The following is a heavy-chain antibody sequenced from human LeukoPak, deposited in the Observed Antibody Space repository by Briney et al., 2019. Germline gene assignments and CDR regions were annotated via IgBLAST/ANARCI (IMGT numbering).Heavy chain of an antibody. CDR3: ARDLSGVTGYTYGRGIDY. CDR1: GFTFSSYS. Sequence: GGSLRLSCAASGFTFSSYSMNWVRQAPGKGLEWVSSISSSSSYIYYADSVKGRFTISRDNAKNSLYLQMNSLRAEDTAVYYCARDLSGVTGYTYGRGIDYWGQGTLVTVSS. D-gene: IGHD5-18*01. V-gene: IGHV3-21*01. CDR2: ISSSSSYI. J-gene: IGHJ4*02.